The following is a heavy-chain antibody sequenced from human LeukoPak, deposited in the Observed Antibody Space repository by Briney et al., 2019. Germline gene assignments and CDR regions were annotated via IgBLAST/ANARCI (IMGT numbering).Heavy chain of an antibody. CDR1: GFTFSSYA. J-gene: IGHJ6*02. Sequence: PGGSLRLSCAASGFTFSSYAMHWVRQAPGKGLEWVAVISYDGSNKYYADSVKGRFTISRDNSKNTLYLQMNSLRAEDTAVYYCARDSSGWVNYYYGMDVRGQGTTVTVSS. CDR3: ARDSSGWVNYYYGMDV. CDR2: ISYDGSNK. V-gene: IGHV3-30-3*01. D-gene: IGHD6-19*01.